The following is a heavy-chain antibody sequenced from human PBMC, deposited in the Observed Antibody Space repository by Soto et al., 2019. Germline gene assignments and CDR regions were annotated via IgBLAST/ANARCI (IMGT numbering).Heavy chain of an antibody. CDR1: GYTFTSYD. CDR3: AGVGVAPPQRDDY. D-gene: IGHD6-19*01. CDR2: MNPNSGNT. J-gene: IGHJ4*02. V-gene: IGHV1-8*01. Sequence: QVQLVQSGAEVKKPGASVKVSCMASGYTFTSYDINWVRQATGQGLEGMGWMNPNSGNTGYAQKFQGRVTMTRTTSISTAYMELSSLRSEDTAVYYCAGVGVAPPQRDDYWGQGTLVTVSS.